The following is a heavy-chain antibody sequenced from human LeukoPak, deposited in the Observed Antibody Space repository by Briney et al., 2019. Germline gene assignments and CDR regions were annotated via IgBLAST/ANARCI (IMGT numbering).Heavy chain of an antibody. Sequence: PSETLSLTCAVYGGSFSDCYWSWIRQPPGKGLEWIGEINHSGSTNYNPSLKSRVTISVDTSKNQFSLKLSSVTAADTAVYYCARLVVPDAEHYNWFDPWGQGTLVTVSS. CDR1: GGSFSDCY. D-gene: IGHD2-2*01. CDR3: ARLVVPDAEHYNWFDP. CDR2: INHSGST. J-gene: IGHJ5*02. V-gene: IGHV4-34*01.